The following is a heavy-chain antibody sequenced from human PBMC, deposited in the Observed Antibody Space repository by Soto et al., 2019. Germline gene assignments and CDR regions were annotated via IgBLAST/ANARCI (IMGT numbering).Heavy chain of an antibody. CDR1: GFTFSGSA. CDR3: TRRGSGWYVKKNGMDV. Sequence: EVQLVESGGGLVQPGGSLKLSCAASGFTFSGSAMHWVRQASGKGLEWVGRIRSKANSYATAYAASVKGRFTISRDDSKNTAYLQMNSLKTEDTAVYYCTRRGSGWYVKKNGMDVWGQGTTVTVSS. CDR2: IRSKANSYAT. J-gene: IGHJ6*02. D-gene: IGHD6-19*01. V-gene: IGHV3-73*02.